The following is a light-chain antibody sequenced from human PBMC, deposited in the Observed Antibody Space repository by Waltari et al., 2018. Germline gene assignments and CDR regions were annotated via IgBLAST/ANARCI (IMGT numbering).Light chain of an antibody. CDR2: QIS. V-gene: IGLV3-1*01. CDR1: KLGDKY. Sequence: SYELTQPPSVSVSPGQTASITCSGDKLGDKYVGWYQQRPGHSPEGVIYQISLRPSGTPERFPGSNSGNTATLTICGTQPVDDADYSCQACDSGVVFGGRTKLTVL. J-gene: IGLJ3*02. CDR3: QACDSGVV.